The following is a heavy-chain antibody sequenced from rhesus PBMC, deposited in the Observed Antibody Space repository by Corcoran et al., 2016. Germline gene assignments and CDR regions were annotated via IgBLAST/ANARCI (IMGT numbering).Heavy chain of an antibody. CDR1: GGSISGYYL. CDR2: IYGGSGST. J-gene: IGHJ4*01. Sequence: QVQLQESGPGVVKPSETRSLTCAVSGGSISGYYLWSWIRQPPGKGLEWIGYIYGGSGSTSYNPSLKNRVTISKDTSKNQFSLKLSSVTAADTAVYYCARVVSDFDYWGQGVLVTVSS. D-gene: IGHD2-15*01. CDR3: ARVVSDFDY. V-gene: IGHV4S7*01.